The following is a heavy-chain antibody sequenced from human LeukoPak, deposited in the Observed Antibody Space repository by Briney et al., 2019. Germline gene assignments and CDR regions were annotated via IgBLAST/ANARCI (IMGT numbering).Heavy chain of an antibody. J-gene: IGHJ4*02. CDR1: GYTFSSYG. CDR2: IWYDGSKK. Sequence: GRSLRLSCAASGYTFSSYGMQWVRQAPGKGLEWVAVIWYDGSKKYYADSVKGRFTISRDDSKNTLYLQMNTLRVEDTAVYYCVAANPTSDYWGQGTLVTVSS. D-gene: IGHD2-15*01. V-gene: IGHV3-33*01. CDR3: VAANPTSDY.